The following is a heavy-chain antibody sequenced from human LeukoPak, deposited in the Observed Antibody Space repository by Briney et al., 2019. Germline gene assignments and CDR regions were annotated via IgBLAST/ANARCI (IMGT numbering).Heavy chain of an antibody. CDR3: VRHDGRGGATMGSLDS. Sequence: PSGTLSLTCTVSGGSISGGSHHWGWFRQSPGKGLEWIGSLYLSRTTYYNPSLNSRVTISVDTSKNQFSLQLNSVTAADTAVYYCVRHDGRGGATMGSLDSWGQGSLVTVSS. D-gene: IGHD5-12*01. CDR2: LYLSRTT. J-gene: IGHJ4*02. V-gene: IGHV4-39*01. CDR1: GGSISGGSHH.